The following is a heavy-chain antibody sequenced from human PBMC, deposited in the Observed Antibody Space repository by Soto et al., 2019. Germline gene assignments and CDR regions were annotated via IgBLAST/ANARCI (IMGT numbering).Heavy chain of an antibody. Sequence: GESLKISCKGSGYSFPSYWIGWVRQIPGEGLEWMGIIFPGDSDTRYSPSFQGQVTISAAKSISTAYLQWSSLKASDTAMYYCARRGLGISERMYDAFDIWGQGTMVTVSS. CDR2: IFPGDSDT. CDR1: GYSFPSYW. V-gene: IGHV5-51*01. D-gene: IGHD6-19*01. J-gene: IGHJ3*02. CDR3: ARRGLGISERMYDAFDI.